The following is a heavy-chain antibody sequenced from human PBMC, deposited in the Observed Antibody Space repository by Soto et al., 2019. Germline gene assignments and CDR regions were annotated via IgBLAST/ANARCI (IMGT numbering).Heavy chain of an antibody. D-gene: IGHD5-18*01. J-gene: IGHJ4*02. Sequence: GGSLRLSCAASGFTFSSYAMSWVRQAPGKGLEWVSCISSSSYYTFYAASVKGRFTISRDNAKNSLYLQMNSLRAEDTAVYYCARGSDNYGPNEYWGQGTLVTVSS. V-gene: IGHV3-21*01. CDR3: ARGSDNYGPNEY. CDR2: ISSSSYYT. CDR1: GFTFSSYA.